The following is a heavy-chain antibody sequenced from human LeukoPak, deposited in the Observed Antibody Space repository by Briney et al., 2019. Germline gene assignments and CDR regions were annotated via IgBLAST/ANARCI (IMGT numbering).Heavy chain of an antibody. CDR1: GYSFTNYW. D-gene: IGHD3-10*01. V-gene: IGHV5-51*01. J-gene: IGHJ4*02. CDR3: ARLANGESYYFDY. Sequence: GESLKISCKGSGYSFTNYWIGWVRQMPGKGLEWMGIIYPGDSNTRYRPSFQGQVTISADKSISTAFLQWSSLKASDTAMYYCARLANGESYYFDYWGQGTLVTVSS. CDR2: IYPGDSNT.